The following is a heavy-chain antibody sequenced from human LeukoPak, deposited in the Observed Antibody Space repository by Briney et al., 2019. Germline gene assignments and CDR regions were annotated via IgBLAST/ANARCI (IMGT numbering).Heavy chain of an antibody. Sequence: AGGSLRLSCAASGFTFSSYWMSWVRQAPGKGLEWVANIKQDGSEKYYVDSVKGRFTISRDNAKNSLYLQMNSLRAEDTAVYYCARIDRDYGDYVYFDYWGQGTLVTVSS. D-gene: IGHD4-17*01. CDR3: ARIDRDYGDYVYFDY. CDR1: GFTFSSYW. V-gene: IGHV3-7*03. J-gene: IGHJ4*02. CDR2: IKQDGSEK.